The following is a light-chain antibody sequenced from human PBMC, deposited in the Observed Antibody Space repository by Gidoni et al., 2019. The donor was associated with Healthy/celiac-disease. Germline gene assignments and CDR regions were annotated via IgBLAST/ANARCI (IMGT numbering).Light chain of an antibody. CDR3: QQSYSTPQT. CDR2: AAS. Sequence: DIQMTQSPSSLSASVGDRVTITCRASQSISSYLNWYQQKLGKAPKLLIYAASNLQSGVPSRFSGSGSGTDFTLTISSLQPEDFATYYCQQSYSTPQTFGQXTKVEIK. CDR1: QSISSY. V-gene: IGKV1-39*01. J-gene: IGKJ1*01.